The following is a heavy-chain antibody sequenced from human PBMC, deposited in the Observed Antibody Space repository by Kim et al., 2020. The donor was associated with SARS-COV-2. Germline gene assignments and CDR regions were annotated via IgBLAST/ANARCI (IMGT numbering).Heavy chain of an antibody. D-gene: IGHD1-7*01. J-gene: IGHJ4*02. V-gene: IGHV1-46*01. CDR3: ARDESSAQLELPDY. Sequence: GQEIQGRVTMTRDTSTSTSNMELSSLRSEDTAVYYCARDESSAQLELPDYWGQGTLVTVSS.